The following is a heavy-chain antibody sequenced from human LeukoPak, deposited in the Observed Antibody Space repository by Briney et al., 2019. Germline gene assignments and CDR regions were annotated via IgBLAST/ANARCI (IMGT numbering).Heavy chain of an antibody. CDR3: ARVPTIAGYYYYYMDV. J-gene: IGHJ6*03. V-gene: IGHV4-59*01. D-gene: IGHD6-13*01. Sequence: KPSETLSLTCTVSGGSISSYYWSWIRQPPGKGLEWIGYIYYSGSTNYNPSLKSRVTISVDTSKNQFSLKLSSVTAADTAVYYCARVPTIAGYYYYYMDVWGKGTTVTVSS. CDR1: GGSISSYY. CDR2: IYYSGST.